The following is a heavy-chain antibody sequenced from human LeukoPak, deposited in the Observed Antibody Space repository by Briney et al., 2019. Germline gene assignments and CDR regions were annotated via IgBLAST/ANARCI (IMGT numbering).Heavy chain of an antibody. CDR1: GYSISSGYY. D-gene: IGHD3-10*01. Sequence: PSETLSLTCTVSGYSISSGYYWGWIRQPPGKGLEWIGSIYHSGSTYYNPSLKSRVTISVDTSKNQFSLKLSSVTAADTAVYYCARDRYYGSGRRYYYYYYMDVWGKGTTVTISS. CDR3: ARDRYYGSGRRYYYYYYMDV. V-gene: IGHV4-38-2*02. CDR2: IYHSGST. J-gene: IGHJ6*03.